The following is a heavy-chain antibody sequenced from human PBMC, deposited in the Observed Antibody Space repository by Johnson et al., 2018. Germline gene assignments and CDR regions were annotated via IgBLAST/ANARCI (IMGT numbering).Heavy chain of an antibody. CDR2: IIPIFGTA. CDR1: GGTFSSYA. D-gene: IGHD3-22*01. V-gene: IGHV1-69*01. Sequence: QVQLVESGAEVKKPGSSVKVSCKASGGTFSSYAISWVRQAPGQGLEWMGGIIPIFGTANYAQKFQGRVTITADESTSTAYMGLSSLSSEDTAVYYCARGYYYDSSGKPVYSYYGMDVGGQGTTVTVSS. CDR3: ARGYYYDSSGKPVYSYYGMDV. J-gene: IGHJ6*02.